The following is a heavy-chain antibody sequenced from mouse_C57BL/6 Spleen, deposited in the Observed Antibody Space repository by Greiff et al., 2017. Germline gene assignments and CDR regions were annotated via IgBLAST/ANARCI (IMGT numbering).Heavy chain of an antibody. CDR2: IDPSDSYT. CDR1: GYTFTSYW. V-gene: IGHV1-69*01. CDR3: ARAHYYGSSPHYAMDY. J-gene: IGHJ4*01. D-gene: IGHD1-1*01. Sequence: VQLQQPGAELVMPGASVKLSCKASGYTFTSYWMHWVKQRPGQGLEWIGEIDPSDSYTNYNQKFKGKSTLTVDKSSSQAYMQLSSLASEDSAVYYCARAHYYGSSPHYAMDYWGQGTSDTVSS.